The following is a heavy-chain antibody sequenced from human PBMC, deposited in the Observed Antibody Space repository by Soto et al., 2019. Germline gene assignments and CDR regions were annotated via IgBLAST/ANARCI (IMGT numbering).Heavy chain of an antibody. Sequence: EMQLLESGGGLGQPGGSLRLSCVASPVTVYNFAAMTWVRQAPESGLGGVSTIGGRGDHEFYADSVKGRFTISRDNSKNRVYLQMDGLRVEDTAVYYCAKDRALENQTPYGMDVWGQGTTVTV. CDR1: PVTVYNFAA. J-gene: IGHJ6*02. V-gene: IGHV3-23*01. CDR3: AKDRALENQTPYGMDV. CDR2: IGGRGDHE. D-gene: IGHD3-10*01.